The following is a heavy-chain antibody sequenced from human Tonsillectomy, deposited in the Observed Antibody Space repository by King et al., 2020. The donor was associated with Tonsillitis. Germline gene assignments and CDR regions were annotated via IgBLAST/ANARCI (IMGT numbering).Heavy chain of an antibody. CDR2: ISPKNGGK. CDR1: GYTFATYY. D-gene: IGHD3-10*01. V-gene: IGHV1-2*02. CDR3: ARIAGSCSVRYLAP. Sequence: VQLVESGAEVKKPGASVKVSCKASGYTFATYYVHGVRQVPGKGLEWMGCISPKNGGKNYAQKFQGRVSMTRDTSINTVYLELSRLRSEDTAVYYCARIAGSCSVRYLAPWGQGTLVTVSS. J-gene: IGHJ1*01.